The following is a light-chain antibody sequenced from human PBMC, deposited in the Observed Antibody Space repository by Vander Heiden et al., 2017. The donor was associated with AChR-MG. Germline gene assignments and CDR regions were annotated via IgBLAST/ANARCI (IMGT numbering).Light chain of an antibody. CDR2: DVS. V-gene: IGLV2-14*03. J-gene: IGLJ2*01. Sequence: QSALTQPASVSGSPGQSLTISCTGTSSDVGAYNYVSWYQQHPGKAPKLMIYDVSDRPSGVSNRFSGSKSGNTASLTISGLQTEDEADYYCTSYTSSSTRVVFGGGTKLTVL. CDR1: SSDVGAYNY. CDR3: TSYTSSSTRVV.